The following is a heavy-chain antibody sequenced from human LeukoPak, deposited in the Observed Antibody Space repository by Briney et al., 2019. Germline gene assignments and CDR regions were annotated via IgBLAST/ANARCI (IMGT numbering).Heavy chain of an antibody. CDR3: ARDASPFDY. Sequence: ASVKVSCKASGYTFTVYYIHWVPQAPGQGLEWVGWINPNSGGTNCPQKLKGRVHMPRDTSISKAYMELSSLRSDDTAVYYCARDASPFDYWGQGTLVTVSS. J-gene: IGHJ4*02. CDR1: GYTFTVYY. CDR2: INPNSGGT. V-gene: IGHV1-2*02.